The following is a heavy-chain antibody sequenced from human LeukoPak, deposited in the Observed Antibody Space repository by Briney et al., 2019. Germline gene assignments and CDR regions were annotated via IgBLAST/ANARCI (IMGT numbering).Heavy chain of an antibody. CDR2: ISSSSSTI. J-gene: IGHJ4*02. CDR1: GFTFSSYS. Sequence: PGGSLRLSCAASGFTFSSYSMNWVRRAPGKGLEWVSYISSSSSTIYYADSVKGRFTISRDNAKNSLYLQMNSLRAEDTAVYYCARDQDSYYFDYWGQGTLVTVSS. CDR3: ARDQDSYYFDY. D-gene: IGHD2-15*01. V-gene: IGHV3-48*01.